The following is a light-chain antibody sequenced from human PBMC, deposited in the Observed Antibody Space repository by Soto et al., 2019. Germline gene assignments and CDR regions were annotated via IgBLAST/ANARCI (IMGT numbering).Light chain of an antibody. J-gene: IGKJ1*01. Sequence: EILLTQSPGTLSLSPGERATLSCRASQSVSSSYLAWYQQKPGQAPRLLIYGASSRATGIPDRFSGSGSGTDFTLTISRLELDDFVVYYCQKYGILPRTFGLGSKVDMK. V-gene: IGKV3-20*01. CDR1: QSVSSSY. CDR3: QKYGILPRT. CDR2: GAS.